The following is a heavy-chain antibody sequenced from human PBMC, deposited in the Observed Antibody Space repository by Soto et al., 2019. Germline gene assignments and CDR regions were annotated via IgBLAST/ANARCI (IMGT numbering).Heavy chain of an antibody. V-gene: IGHV3-33*01. J-gene: IGHJ4*02. Sequence: QVQLVESGGGVVQPGRSLRLSCAASGFTFSGFGMNWVRQAPGKGLEWVALIWYDGSNRYYADSVKGRFTISRDNSKSTLYLQLNGLRAEDTAVYYCARGAPGDYAVRVDYWGQGTLVTVSS. CDR2: IWYDGSNR. CDR1: GFTFSGFG. D-gene: IGHD4-17*01. CDR3: ARGAPGDYAVRVDY.